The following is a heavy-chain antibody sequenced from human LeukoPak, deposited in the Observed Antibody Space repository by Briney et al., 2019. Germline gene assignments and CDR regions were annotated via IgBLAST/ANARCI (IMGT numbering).Heavy chain of an antibody. V-gene: IGHV4-4*07. CDR1: GGSISSYY. CDR3: ASEGYSSSWHPFDY. Sequence: PSETLSLTCTVSGGSISSYYWSWIRQLAGKGLEWIGRIYTSGSTNYNPSLKSRVTMSVDTSKNQFSLKLSSVTAADTAVYYCASEGYSSSWHPFDYWGQGTLVTVSS. CDR2: IYTSGST. D-gene: IGHD6-13*01. J-gene: IGHJ4*02.